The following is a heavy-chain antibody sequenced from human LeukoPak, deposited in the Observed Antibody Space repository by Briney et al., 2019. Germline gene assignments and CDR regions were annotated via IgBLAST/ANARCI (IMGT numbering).Heavy chain of an antibody. J-gene: IGHJ4*02. CDR3: ARELRRSSDFDYLDY. CDR1: GFTVSSNY. CDR2: IYSGGST. V-gene: IGHV3-53*01. D-gene: IGHD3-22*01. Sequence: HPGGSLRLSCAASGFTVSSNYMSWVRQAPGKGLEWVSVIYSGGSTYYADSVKGRFTISRDNSKNTLYLQMNSLRAEDTAVYYCARELRRSSDFDYLDYWGQGTLVTVSS.